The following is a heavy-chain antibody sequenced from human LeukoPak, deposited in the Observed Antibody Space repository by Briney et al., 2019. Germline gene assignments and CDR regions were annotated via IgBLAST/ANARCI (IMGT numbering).Heavy chain of an antibody. Sequence: GGSLRLSCAASGFTFNSYAMYWVRQAPGKGLEWISGIFGSGGSPHYADSVKGRFTISRDNSQNTVYLQLDSLRVEDTALYYCGKTTVGYSSGRYPGWPVDYWGQGALATVSS. CDR1: GFTFNSYA. CDR3: GKTTVGYSSGRYPGWPVDY. V-gene: IGHV3-23*01. CDR2: IFGSGGSP. D-gene: IGHD2-15*01. J-gene: IGHJ4*02.